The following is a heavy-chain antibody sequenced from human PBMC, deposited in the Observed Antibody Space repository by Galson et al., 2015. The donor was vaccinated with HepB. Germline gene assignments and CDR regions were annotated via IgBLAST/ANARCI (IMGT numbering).Heavy chain of an antibody. V-gene: IGHV3-73*01. CDR1: GFTFSGTA. D-gene: IGHD6-13*01. Sequence: SLRLSSAASGFTFSGTAFHWVRQASGKGPEWVSRIRSKANNYATSYVPSLQGRFTIPRDDSKNMAYLHMKSLKTEDTAVYYCTRLGDFSGYSSRWGQGTLVTVSS. J-gene: IGHJ4*02. CDR3: TRLGDFSGYSSR. CDR2: IRSKANNYAT.